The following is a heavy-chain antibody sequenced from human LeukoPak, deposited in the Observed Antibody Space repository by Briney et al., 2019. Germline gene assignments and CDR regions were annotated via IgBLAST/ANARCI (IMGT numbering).Heavy chain of an antibody. CDR2: ISDTGTST. CDR3: AKGAGDYCSGGRCYPFDY. Sequence: GGSLRLSCVPSGFTLRIYAMSWVRQAPGEGREWVSDISDTGTSTYYADSVKGRFTISRANSKNTVFLQMNSLRAEDSAVYYCAKGAGDYCSGGRCYPFDYWGQGTPVTVSS. V-gene: IGHV3-23*01. CDR1: GFTLRIYA. D-gene: IGHD2-15*01. J-gene: IGHJ4*02.